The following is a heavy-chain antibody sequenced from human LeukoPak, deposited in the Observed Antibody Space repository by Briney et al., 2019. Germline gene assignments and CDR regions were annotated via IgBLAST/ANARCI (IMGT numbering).Heavy chain of an antibody. CDR2: IYPGDSDT. CDR3: ARYDIVVVPAAPSYYYYCYMDV. D-gene: IGHD2-2*01. J-gene: IGHJ6*03. V-gene: IGHV5-51*01. CDR1: GYSFTSYW. Sequence: GESLKISCKGSGYSFTSYWIGWVRQMPGKGLEWMGIIYPGDSDTRYSPSFQGQVTISADKSISTAYLQWSSLKASDTAMYYCARYDIVVVPAAPSYYYYCYMDVWGKGTTVTISS.